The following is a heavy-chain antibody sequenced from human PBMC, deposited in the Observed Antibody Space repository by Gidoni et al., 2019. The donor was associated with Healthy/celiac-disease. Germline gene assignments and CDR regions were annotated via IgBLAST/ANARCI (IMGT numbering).Heavy chain of an antibody. V-gene: IGHV3-33*01. CDR2: LWYDESNK. J-gene: IGHJ4*02. D-gene: IGHD4-17*01. CDR1: DFTFSSSG. CDR3: ARDLKPPLIYGGNSGVVDY. Sequence: QVQLVESGGGVVQPGWALRLSCEPSDFTFSSSGQHGVRQAPGKGREWVTVLWYDESNKDYADSVKGRFTISRDNSKNTLYLQMNSLRAEDTAVYYCARDLKPPLIYGGNSGVVDYWGQGTLVTVSS.